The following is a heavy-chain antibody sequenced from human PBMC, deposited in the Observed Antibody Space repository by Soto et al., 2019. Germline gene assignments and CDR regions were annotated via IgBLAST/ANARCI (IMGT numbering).Heavy chain of an antibody. CDR2: ISSSSSYI. Sequence: EVQLVESGGGLVKPGGSLRLSCAASGFTFSSYSMNWVRQAPGKGLEWVSSISSSSSYIYYADSVKGRFTISRDNAKNSLYLQMNSLRAEDTAVYYCARDYRYCSSTSCYAEETFDYWGQGTLVTVSS. D-gene: IGHD2-2*01. CDR3: ARDYRYCSSTSCYAEETFDY. J-gene: IGHJ4*02. V-gene: IGHV3-21*01. CDR1: GFTFSSYS.